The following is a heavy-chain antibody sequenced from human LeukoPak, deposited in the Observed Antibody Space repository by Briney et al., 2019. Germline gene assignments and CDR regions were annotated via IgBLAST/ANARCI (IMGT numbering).Heavy chain of an antibody. Sequence: PGRSLRLSCAASGFTFSSYAMSWVRQAPGKGLEWVSAISGSGGSTYYADSVKGRFTISRDNSKNTLYLQMNSLRAEDTAVYYCAKGSGYYDILTGPYNWFDPWGQGTLVTVSS. J-gene: IGHJ5*02. V-gene: IGHV3-23*01. CDR3: AKGSGYYDILTGPYNWFDP. D-gene: IGHD3-9*01. CDR1: GFTFSSYA. CDR2: ISGSGGST.